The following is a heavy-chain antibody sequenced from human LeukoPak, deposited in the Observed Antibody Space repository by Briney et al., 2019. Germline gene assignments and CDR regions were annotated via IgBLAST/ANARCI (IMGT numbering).Heavy chain of an antibody. J-gene: IGHJ6*04. V-gene: IGHV3-48*03. CDR2: ISSSGSNI. Sequence: PGGSLRLSCAASGFTYSRYEMNWVRQAPGRGLEWVSYISSSGSNIYYADSMKGRFIISRDNAQKSLYLQMNSLRAEDTAVYYCARDDCSGGSCYSYYGMDVWGKGTTVTVSS. CDR3: ARDDCSGGSCYSYYGMDV. CDR1: GFTYSRYE. D-gene: IGHD2-15*01.